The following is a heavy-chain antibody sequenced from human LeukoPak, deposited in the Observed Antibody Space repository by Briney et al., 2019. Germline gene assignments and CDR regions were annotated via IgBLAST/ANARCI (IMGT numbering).Heavy chain of an antibody. CDR1: GGSISSYY. CDR2: IYYSGST. J-gene: IGHJ4*02. V-gene: IGHV4-59*08. Sequence: PSETLFLTCTVSGGSISSYYWSWIRQPPGKGLEWIGYIYYSGSTNYNPSLKSRVTISVDTSKNQFSLKLSSVTAADTAVYYCARRGGGRVGSGSYWYFDYWGQGTLVTVSS. CDR3: ARRGGGRVGSGSYWYFDY. D-gene: IGHD3-10*01.